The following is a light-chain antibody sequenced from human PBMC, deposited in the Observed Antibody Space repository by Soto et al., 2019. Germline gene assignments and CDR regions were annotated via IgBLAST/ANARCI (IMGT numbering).Light chain of an antibody. CDR3: CSYAGSNKV. Sequence: QSALTQPRSVSGSPGQSVTISCTGTSSDVGGYNYVSWYQQHPGKAPKLMIYDVSKRPSGVPDRFSGSKSGNTASLTISGLHAEDEADYYCCSYAGSNKVFGGGTKLTVL. CDR1: SSDVGGYNY. J-gene: IGLJ2*01. CDR2: DVS. V-gene: IGLV2-11*01.